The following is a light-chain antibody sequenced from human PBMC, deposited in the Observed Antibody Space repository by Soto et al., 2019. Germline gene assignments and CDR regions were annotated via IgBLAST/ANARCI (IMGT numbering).Light chain of an antibody. CDR2: DAS. V-gene: IGKV3D-20*01. Sequence: EIVLTQSPATLSLSPGERATLSCGASQSVSSSYLGWYQQKPGLAPRLLIYDASSRAAGIPDRCSGSGSGTDFTLTISRLEPEDFAVYYCQQYGNSPYTFGQGTKLEIK. CDR3: QQYGNSPYT. J-gene: IGKJ2*01. CDR1: QSVSSSY.